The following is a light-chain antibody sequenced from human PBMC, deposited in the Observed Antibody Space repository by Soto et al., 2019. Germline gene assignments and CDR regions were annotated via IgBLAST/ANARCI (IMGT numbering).Light chain of an antibody. CDR1: QSVSSSY. J-gene: IGKJ3*01. Sequence: EIVLTQSPSTLSLSPGSRSTLSCRASQSVSSSYLVWHQQKTGQAPRLLIYAASRRATGIPDRFSGSGSGTDFTLTISRLEPEDFAVYYCQQYGTSPFTFGHGTKVVS. V-gene: IGKV3-20*01. CDR2: AAS. CDR3: QQYGTSPFT.